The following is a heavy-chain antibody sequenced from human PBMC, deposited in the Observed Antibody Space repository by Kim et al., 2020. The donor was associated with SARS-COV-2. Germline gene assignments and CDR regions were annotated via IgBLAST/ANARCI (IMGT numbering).Heavy chain of an antibody. CDR2: IYYSGST. V-gene: IGHV4-39*01. CDR1: GGSISSSSYY. J-gene: IGHJ4*02. D-gene: IGHD3-22*01. Sequence: SETLSLTCTVSGGSISSSSYYWGWIRQPPGKGLEWIGSIYYSGSTYYNPSLKSRVTISVDTSKNQFSLKLSSVTAADTAVYYCAKYYYDTQFDYWGQGTLVTVSS. CDR3: AKYYYDTQFDY.